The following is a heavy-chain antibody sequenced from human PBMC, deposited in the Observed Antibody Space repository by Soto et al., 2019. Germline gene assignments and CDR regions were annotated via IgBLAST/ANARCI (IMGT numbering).Heavy chain of an antibody. CDR3: AKGAEGYVVSSLDS. V-gene: IGHV3-23*01. CDR2: TTGTASST. D-gene: IGHD5-12*01. CDR1: GFRFSDFA. Sequence: EVQLLESGGGFVQPGGSLRLSCAASGFRFSDFAMTWVRQAPGRVLEWVSATTGTASSTYYADSVKGRFTISRDNSKNTLYLQINSLRAEDTAIYYCAKGAEGYVVSSLDSWGQGTLVTVSS. J-gene: IGHJ4*02.